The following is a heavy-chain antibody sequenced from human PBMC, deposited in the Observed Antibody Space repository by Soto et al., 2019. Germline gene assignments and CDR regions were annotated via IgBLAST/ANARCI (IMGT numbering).Heavy chain of an antibody. V-gene: IGHV3-30-3*01. J-gene: IGHJ6*02. CDR2: ISYDGSNK. D-gene: IGHD3-10*01. CDR1: GFTFSSYA. CDR3: ARECYPFGDYDYGMDV. Sequence: QVQLVESGGGVVQPGRSLRLSCAASGFTFSSYAMHWVRQAPGKGLEWVAVISYDGSNKYYADSVKGRFTISRDNSQNTLYRQMNSLRAEDTAVYYCARECYPFGDYDYGMDVWGQGTTVTVSS.